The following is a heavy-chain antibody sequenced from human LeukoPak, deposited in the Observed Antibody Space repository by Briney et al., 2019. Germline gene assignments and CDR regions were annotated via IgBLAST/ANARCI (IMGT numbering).Heavy chain of an antibody. CDR1: GGSISSSSYY. D-gene: IGHD3-10*01. CDR3: ARELGDRYYYYYMDV. J-gene: IGHJ6*03. CDR2: IYYSGST. Sequence: SETLSLTCTVSGGSISSSSYYWGWIRQPPGKGLKWIGSIYYSGSTYYNPSLKSRVTISVDTSKNQFSLKLSSVTAADTAVYYCARELGDRYYYYYMDVWGKGTTVTVSS. V-gene: IGHV4-39*07.